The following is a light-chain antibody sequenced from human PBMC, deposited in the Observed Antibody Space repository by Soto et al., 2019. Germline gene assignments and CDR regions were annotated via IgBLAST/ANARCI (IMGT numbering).Light chain of an antibody. CDR2: AAS. Sequence: QGISSYLAWYQQKPGKAPKLLIYAASSLQSGVPSTYSGSVSGPHFTLTIRSLHTEYFATDYGQQSYSTPRVMLGSGTKVDI. CDR1: QGISSY. CDR3: QQSYSTPRVM. J-gene: IGKJ4*02. V-gene: IGKV1-39*01.